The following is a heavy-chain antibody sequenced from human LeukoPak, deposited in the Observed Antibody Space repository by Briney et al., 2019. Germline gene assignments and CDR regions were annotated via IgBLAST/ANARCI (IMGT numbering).Heavy chain of an antibody. CDR1: GFSFSSYA. CDR2: ISYDGSNK. V-gene: IGHV3-30*04. CDR3: ARFIAVAGRGSYFDY. D-gene: IGHD6-19*01. Sequence: GGSLRLSCAASGFSFSSYAMHWVRQAPGKGLEWVAVISYDGSNKYYADSVKGRFTISRDNSKNTLYLQMNSLRAEDTAVYYCARFIAVAGRGSYFDYWGQGTLVTVSS. J-gene: IGHJ4*02.